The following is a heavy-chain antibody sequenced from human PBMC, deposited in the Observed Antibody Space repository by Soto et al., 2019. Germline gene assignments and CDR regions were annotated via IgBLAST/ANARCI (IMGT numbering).Heavy chain of an antibody. J-gene: IGHJ4*02. Sequence: ASVKVSCKASGYTFTSNDINWVRQAPGQGPEWMGWMNPDNGKTGFAQKFQGRITMTRNTSISTACMELSSLRSDDTAVYFCARPLCSSTRCGPYFFDSWGQGSLVTVSS. CDR1: GYTFTSND. CDR2: MNPDNGKT. V-gene: IGHV1-8*01. CDR3: ARPLCSSTRCGPYFFDS. D-gene: IGHD2-2*01.